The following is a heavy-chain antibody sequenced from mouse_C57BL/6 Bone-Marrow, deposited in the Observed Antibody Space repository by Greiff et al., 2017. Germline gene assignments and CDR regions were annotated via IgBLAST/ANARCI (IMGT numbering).Heavy chain of an antibody. CDR3: SRMWWLRPFAY. CDR1: GFTFSDYY. D-gene: IGHD2-2*01. CDR2: IRNGGGST. J-gene: IGHJ3*01. V-gene: IGHV5-12*01. Sequence: EVQLVESGGGLVQPGGSLKLSCAASGFTFSDYYMYWVRQTPEKRLEWVAYIRNGGGSTYYPDTVKGRFTISRDTAKNTLYLQMIRLKSEDRAMYYWSRMWWLRPFAYWGQGTLVTVSA.